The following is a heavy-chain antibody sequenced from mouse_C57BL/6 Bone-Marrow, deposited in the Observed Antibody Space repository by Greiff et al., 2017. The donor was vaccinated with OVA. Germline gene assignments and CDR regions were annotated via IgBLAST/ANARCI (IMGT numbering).Heavy chain of an antibody. Sequence: QVQLQQSGAELARPGASVKMSCKASGYTFTSYTMHWAKQRPGQGLEWIGYINPSSGYTKYNQKFKDKATLTADKSSSTAYMQLSSLTSEDSAVYYCARDYYGSSPYWYFDVWGTGTTVTVSS. CDR3: ARDYYGSSPYWYFDV. J-gene: IGHJ1*03. D-gene: IGHD1-1*01. CDR2: INPSSGYT. CDR1: GYTFTSYT. V-gene: IGHV1-4*01.